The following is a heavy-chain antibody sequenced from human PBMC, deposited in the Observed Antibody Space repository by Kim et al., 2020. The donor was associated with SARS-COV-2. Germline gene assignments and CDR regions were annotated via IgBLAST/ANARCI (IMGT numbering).Heavy chain of an antibody. J-gene: IGHJ5*02. CDR1: GGTFRSFA. CDR2: IIPVFGTA. CDR3: ARDDYVGTFDP. D-gene: IGHD4-17*01. V-gene: IGHV1-69*13. Sequence: SVKVSCKASGGTFRSFAISWVRQAPGQGPEWMGTIIPVFGTATYAQKFQGRVTITADESTSTAYMDLSSLRSEDAAVYYCARDDYVGTFDPWGQGTLVTVSS.